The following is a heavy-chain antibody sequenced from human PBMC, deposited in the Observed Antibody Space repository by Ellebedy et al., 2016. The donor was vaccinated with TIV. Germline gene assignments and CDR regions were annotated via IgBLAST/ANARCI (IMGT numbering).Heavy chain of an antibody. Sequence: GESLKISCAASGFTFSSYWMSWVRQAPGKGLEWVANIKQDGSEKYYVDSVKGRFTISRDNAKNSLYLQMNSLRAEDTAVYYCARDPIWFGELSNIRRHDYWGQGTLVTVSS. V-gene: IGHV3-7*01. CDR1: GFTFSSYW. D-gene: IGHD3-10*01. J-gene: IGHJ4*02. CDR2: IKQDGSEK. CDR3: ARDPIWFGELSNIRRHDY.